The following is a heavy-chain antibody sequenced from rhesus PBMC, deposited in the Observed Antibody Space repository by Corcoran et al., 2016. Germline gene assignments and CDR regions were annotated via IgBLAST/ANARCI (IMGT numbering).Heavy chain of an antibody. CDR3: ALGMPFEF. J-gene: IGHJ1*01. V-gene: IGHV4-160*01. CDR2: IFGGAGST. CDR1: GTATHYNS. Sequence: QVQLQESGPGLVKPSEPLPLTCDVYGTATHYNSRSWHRQPPGRGLEWIGYIFGGAGSTTSNPSRESLVTISKDTSKNQFSLKLNSVTAADTAVYYCALGMPFEFWGQGALVIVSS. D-gene: IGHD2-2*01.